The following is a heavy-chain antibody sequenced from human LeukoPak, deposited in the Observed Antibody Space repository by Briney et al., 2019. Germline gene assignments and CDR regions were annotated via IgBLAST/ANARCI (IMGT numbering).Heavy chain of an antibody. V-gene: IGHV1-69*13. J-gene: IGHJ5*02. Sequence: RASVSVSCKASGGTFSSYAISWVRQAPGQGLEWMGGIIPIFGTANYAQKFQGRVTITADESTSTAYMELSSLRSEDTAVHYCARDRGGYSGYDPHWFDPWGQGTLVTVSS. CDR1: GGTFSSYA. D-gene: IGHD5-12*01. CDR3: ARDRGGYSGYDPHWFDP. CDR2: IIPIFGTA.